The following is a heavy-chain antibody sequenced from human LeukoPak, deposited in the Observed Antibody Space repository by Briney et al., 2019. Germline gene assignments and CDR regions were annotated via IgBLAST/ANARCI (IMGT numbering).Heavy chain of an antibody. Sequence: GGSLRLSCVGSRFTFRSYDMHWVRQAPGKGLEWVSFIRSDGSYKYYADSVKGRFTISRDNSKNTLFLQMNSLRTEDTAVYYCAKVLIWYGELYPGIDYWGQGTLVTVSS. J-gene: IGHJ4*02. CDR3: AKVLIWYGELYPGIDY. V-gene: IGHV3-30*02. CDR1: RFTFRSYD. D-gene: IGHD3-10*01. CDR2: IRSDGSYK.